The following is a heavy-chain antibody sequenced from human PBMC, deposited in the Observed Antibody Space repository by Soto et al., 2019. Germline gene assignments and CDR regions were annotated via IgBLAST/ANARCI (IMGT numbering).Heavy chain of an antibody. CDR1: GYSFATSG. V-gene: IGHV1-18*01. J-gene: IGHJ4*02. CDR3: ATAGQYYDSSGYAN. CDR2: ISAYNGNT. D-gene: IGHD3-22*01. Sequence: QVKLVQSGTEVKQPGASMKVSCKASGYSFATSGISWVRQAPGQGLEWMGWISAYNGNTNYAQKLQDRVTMTTDTSTSTAYLELRNLRSDDTAVYYCATAGQYYDSSGYANWGQGTLVTVSS.